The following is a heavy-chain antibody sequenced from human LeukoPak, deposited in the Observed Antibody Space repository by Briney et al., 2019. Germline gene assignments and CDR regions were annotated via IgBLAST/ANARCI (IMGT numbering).Heavy chain of an antibody. J-gene: IGHJ5*02. D-gene: IGHD3-16*01. V-gene: IGHV1-2*02. CDR3: ARVDVLTLWFAP. Sequence: ASAKVSCKASGYTFTGYYMHWVRQAPGQGLEWMGWINPNSGGTNYAQKFQGRVTMTRDTSISTAYMELSRLRSDDTAVYYCARVDVLTLWFAPWGQGTLVTVSS. CDR1: GYTFTGYY. CDR2: INPNSGGT.